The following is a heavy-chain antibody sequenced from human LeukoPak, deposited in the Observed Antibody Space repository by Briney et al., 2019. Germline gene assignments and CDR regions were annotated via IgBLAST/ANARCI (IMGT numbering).Heavy chain of an antibody. CDR2: ITKSGNSK. CDR3: ARTRSSGYLPFGY. J-gene: IGHJ4*02. V-gene: IGHV3-48*01. D-gene: IGHD3-22*01. CDR1: EFTFSSYS. Sequence: GGSLRLSCAASEFTFSSYSMNWVRQAPGKGLEWVSYITKSGNSKSYADSVKGRFTISRDNTKNSLYLQMNGLRAQDTAVYYCARTRSSGYLPFGYWGQGILVTVSS.